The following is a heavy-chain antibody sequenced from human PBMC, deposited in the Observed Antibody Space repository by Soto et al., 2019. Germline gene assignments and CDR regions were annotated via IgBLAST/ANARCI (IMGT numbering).Heavy chain of an antibody. CDR2: ISYDGSNK. CDR3: AKDRKPRRGFAARGYFDY. J-gene: IGHJ4*02. V-gene: IGHV3-30*18. CDR1: GFTFSSYG. D-gene: IGHD6-6*01. Sequence: QVQLVESGGGVVQPGRSLRLSCAASGFTFSSYGMHWVRQAPGKGLEWVAVISYDGSNKYYADSVKGRFTISRDNSKNTLYLQMNSLRAEDTAVYYCAKDRKPRRGFAARGYFDYWGQGTLVTVSS.